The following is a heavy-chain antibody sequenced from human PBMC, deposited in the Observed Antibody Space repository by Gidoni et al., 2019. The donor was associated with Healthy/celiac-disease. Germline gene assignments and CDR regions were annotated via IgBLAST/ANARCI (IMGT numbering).Heavy chain of an antibody. J-gene: IGHJ4*02. V-gene: IGHV1-18*01. CDR3: ARSQIPYYYDSSGVDY. CDR1: GYTFTSSG. CDR2: ISAYNGNT. D-gene: IGHD3-22*01. Sequence: QAQLVQSGAEVKKPGASVKVSCKASGYTFTSSGIRWVRQAPGQGLEWMGWISAYNGNTNYAQKLQGRVTMTTDTSTSTAYMELRSLRSDDTAVYYCARSQIPYYYDSSGVDYWGQGTLVTVSS.